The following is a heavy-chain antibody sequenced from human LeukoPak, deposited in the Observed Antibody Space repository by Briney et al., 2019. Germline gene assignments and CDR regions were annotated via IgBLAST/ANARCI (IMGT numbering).Heavy chain of an antibody. V-gene: IGHV6-1*01. CDR3: ARARGIAAAGPMVDY. CDR2: TYYRSKWYN. J-gene: IGHJ4*02. CDR1: GDSVSSNSAA. Sequence: SQTLSLTCAISGDSVSSNSAAWNWIRQSPSRGLEWLGRTYYRSKWYNDYAVSVKSRITINPDTSKNQFSLKLSSVTAADTAVYYCARARGIAAAGPMVDYWGQGTLVTVSS. D-gene: IGHD6-13*01.